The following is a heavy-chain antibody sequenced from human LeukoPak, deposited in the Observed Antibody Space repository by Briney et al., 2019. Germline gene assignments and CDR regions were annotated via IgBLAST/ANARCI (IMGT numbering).Heavy chain of an antibody. CDR3: AVLPGGAPGYFDY. CDR2: IFYSGST. D-gene: IGHD2-8*02. J-gene: IGHJ4*02. CDR1: GGSISSSTYF. Sequence: SETLSLTCSVSGGSISSSTYFWGWIRQPPGKGLAWIGSIFYSGSTYYNPALKSPVTVSVDTSKNHFSLKLSSVTAADTAIYYCAVLPGGAPGYFDYWGQGTLVTVSS. V-gene: IGHV4-39*02.